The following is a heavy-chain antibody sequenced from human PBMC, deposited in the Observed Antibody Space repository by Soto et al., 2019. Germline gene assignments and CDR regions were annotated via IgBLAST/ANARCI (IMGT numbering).Heavy chain of an antibody. J-gene: IGHJ5*02. CDR1: GYSFTTYW. CDR3: ARHGFSQQLVLDKFRFDP. D-gene: IGHD6-13*01. CDR2: IYPGDSDT. Sequence: GESLKISCKGAGYSFTTYWIAWVRQMPGKGLEWMGLIYPGDSDTRYNPSFQGQVTISADKSINTVYLEWTSLKASDTAKYYFARHGFSQQLVLDKFRFDPWGQGTQVTVSS. V-gene: IGHV5-51*01.